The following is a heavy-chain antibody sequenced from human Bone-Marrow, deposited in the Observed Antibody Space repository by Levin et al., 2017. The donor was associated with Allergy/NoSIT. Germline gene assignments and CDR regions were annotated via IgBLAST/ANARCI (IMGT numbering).Heavy chain of an antibody. CDR1: GFTFSSYW. CDR2: IKQDGSEK. Sequence: GALRLSCAASGFTFSSYWMSWVRQAPGKGLEWVANIKQDGSEKYYVDSVKGRFTISRDNAKNSLYLQMNSLRAEDTAVYYCARDLTYYYDSSGYFYYYGMDVWGQGTTVTVSS. D-gene: IGHD3-22*01. V-gene: IGHV3-7*01. J-gene: IGHJ6*02. CDR3: ARDLTYYYDSSGYFYYYGMDV.